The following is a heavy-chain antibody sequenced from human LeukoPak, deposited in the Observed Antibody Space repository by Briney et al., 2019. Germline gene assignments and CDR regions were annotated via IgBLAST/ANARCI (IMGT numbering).Heavy chain of an antibody. D-gene: IGHD3-22*01. CDR3: ARESSGYYYN. V-gene: IGHV4-34*01. Sequence: PSETLSLTCAVYGGSFSGYYWSWIRQPSGKGLEWIGEINHSGSTNYNPSLKSRVTISVDTSKNQFSLKLSSVTAADTAVYYCARESSGYYYNWGQGTLVTVSS. CDR1: GGSFSGYY. CDR2: INHSGST. J-gene: IGHJ4*02.